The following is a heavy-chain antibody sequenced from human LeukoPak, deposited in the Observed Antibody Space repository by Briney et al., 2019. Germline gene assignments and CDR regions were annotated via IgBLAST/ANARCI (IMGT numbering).Heavy chain of an antibody. D-gene: IGHD2-15*01. V-gene: IGHV1-69*01. Sequence: QXPGQXXXXMGGXIPIFGTATYAQKFQGRVTITADESTSTAYMELSSLRSEDTAVYYCARDNLVGAATYYYGMDVWGQGTTVTVSS. CDR3: ARDNLVGAATYYYGMDV. J-gene: IGHJ6*02. CDR2: XIPIFGTA.